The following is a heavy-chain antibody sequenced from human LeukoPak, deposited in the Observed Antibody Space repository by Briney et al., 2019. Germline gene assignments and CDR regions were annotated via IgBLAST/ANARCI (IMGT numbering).Heavy chain of an antibody. V-gene: IGHV4-59*01. CDR1: GGSSSSYY. D-gene: IGHD2-2*01. CDR3: ARGGTRHYSQH. Sequence: PSETLSLTCTVSGGSSSSYYWSWIRQPPGKGLEWIGYIYYSGSTNYNPSLKSRVTVSVDTSKNQFSLKLSSVTAADSAVYYCARGGTRHYSQHWGQGTLVTVSS. CDR2: IYYSGST. J-gene: IGHJ1*01.